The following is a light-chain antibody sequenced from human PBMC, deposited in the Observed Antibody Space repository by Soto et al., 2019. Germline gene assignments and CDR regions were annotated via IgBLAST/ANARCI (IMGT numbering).Light chain of an antibody. CDR3: QQRSKWPLT. CDR1: QSVSSY. Sequence: EIVLTQSPATLSLSPGERATLSCRASQSVSSYLAWYQQKPGQAPRLLIHDASNRATGTPARFSGSGSGTDFTLTISSLEPEDFAVYYCQQRSKWPLTFGGGTKVEIK. J-gene: IGKJ4*01. V-gene: IGKV3-11*01. CDR2: DAS.